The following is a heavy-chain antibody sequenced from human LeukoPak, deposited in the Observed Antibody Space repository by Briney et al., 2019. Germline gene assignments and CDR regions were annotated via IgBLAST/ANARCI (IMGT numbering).Heavy chain of an antibody. D-gene: IGHD2-15*01. CDR2: IIPIFGTS. Sequence: SVKVFCKASGGTFSSYAISWVRQAPGQGLEWMGGIIPIFGTSNYAQKFQGRVTITTDESPSSAHLELSSLRSEDTAVYYCAREVAVVAALGYMDVWGKGTTVTVSS. CDR3: AREVAVVAALGYMDV. J-gene: IGHJ6*03. V-gene: IGHV1-69*05. CDR1: GGTFSSYA.